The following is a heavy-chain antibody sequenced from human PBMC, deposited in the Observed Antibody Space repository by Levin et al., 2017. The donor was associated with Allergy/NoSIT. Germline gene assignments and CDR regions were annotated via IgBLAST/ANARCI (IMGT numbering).Heavy chain of an antibody. Sequence: PGESLKISCAASGFTFSSYAMSWVRRAPGKGLEWVSAITASGESTYHADSVEGRFTISRDNSKNTLYLQMNSLRAEDTAVYHCVKGSRSSRPYYFDFWGQGTLVTVSS. J-gene: IGHJ4*02. V-gene: IGHV3-23*01. D-gene: IGHD6-13*01. CDR3: VKGSRSSRPYYFDF. CDR1: GFTFSSYA. CDR2: ITASGEST.